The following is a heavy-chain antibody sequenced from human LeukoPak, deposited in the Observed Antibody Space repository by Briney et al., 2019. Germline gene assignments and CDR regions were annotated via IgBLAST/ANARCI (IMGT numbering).Heavy chain of an antibody. CDR2: IYYSGST. CDR3: AGESCSSTSCYGRVDYYYYGTDV. Sequence: PSQTLSLTCTVSGGSISSGGYYWSWIRQHTGKGLEWIGYIYYSGSTYYNPSLKSRVTISVDTSKNQFSLKLSSVTAADTAVYYCAGESCSSTSCYGRVDYYYYGTDVRGKGTTVTVSS. V-gene: IGHV4-31*03. D-gene: IGHD2-2*01. CDR1: GGSISSGGYY. J-gene: IGHJ6*04.